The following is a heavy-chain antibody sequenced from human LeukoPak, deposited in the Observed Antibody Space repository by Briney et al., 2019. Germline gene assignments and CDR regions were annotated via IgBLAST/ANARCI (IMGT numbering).Heavy chain of an antibody. V-gene: IGHV1-24*01. Sequence: GASVKVSCKVSGYTLTELSMHWVRQAPGKGLEWMGGFDPEDGETIYAQKFQGRVTMTEDTSTDTAYMELSSLRSEDTAVYYCATGDIMVRGVRVFGAFDIWGQGTMVTVSS. J-gene: IGHJ3*02. CDR1: GYTLTELS. CDR3: ATGDIMVRGVRVFGAFDI. CDR2: FDPEDGET. D-gene: IGHD3-10*01.